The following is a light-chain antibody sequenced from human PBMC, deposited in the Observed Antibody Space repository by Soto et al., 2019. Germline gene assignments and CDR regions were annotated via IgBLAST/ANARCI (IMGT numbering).Light chain of an antibody. CDR2: DAS. Sequence: EIVLTQSPSTLSMSPGEGATVSCRASQSVNSNLLAWFQQKPGQAPRLLIHDASRRATGIPDRFSGSGSGTDFTLSISSLEPEDFAVYYCHQYVSSPLTFGQGTKLEIK. J-gene: IGKJ2*01. V-gene: IGKV3-20*01. CDR1: QSVNSNL. CDR3: HQYVSSPLT.